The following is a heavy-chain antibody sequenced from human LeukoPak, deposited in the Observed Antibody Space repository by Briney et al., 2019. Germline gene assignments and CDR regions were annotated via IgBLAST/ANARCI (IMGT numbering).Heavy chain of an antibody. CDR2: IHTSGST. J-gene: IGHJ4*02. V-gene: IGHV4-4*07. Sequence: PSETLSLTCSVSGGSISSDYWTWIRQPAGKGLEWIGRIHTSGSTKYSSSLKSRVTMSVDTSKNQFSLKLSSVTAADTAVYFCARRYCNSNSCYFDYGGQGSLVTVSS. D-gene: IGHD2/OR15-2a*01. CDR3: ARRYCNSNSCYFDY. CDR1: GGSISSDY.